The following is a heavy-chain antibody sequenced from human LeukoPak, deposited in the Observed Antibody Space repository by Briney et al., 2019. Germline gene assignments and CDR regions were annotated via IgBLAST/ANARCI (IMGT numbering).Heavy chain of an antibody. CDR1: GGSISSYY. CDR2: IYYSGGT. CDR3: ARSGGGYFDY. D-gene: IGHD3-10*01. Sequence: PSETLSLTCTVSGGSISSYYWSWIRQPPGKGLEWIGYIYYSGGTNYNPSLKSRVTISVDTSKNQFSLKLSSVTAADTAVYYCARSGGGYFDYWGQGTLVTVSS. J-gene: IGHJ4*02. V-gene: IGHV4-59*01.